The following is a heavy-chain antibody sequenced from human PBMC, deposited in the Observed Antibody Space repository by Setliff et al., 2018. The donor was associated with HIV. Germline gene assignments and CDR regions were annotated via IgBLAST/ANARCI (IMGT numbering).Heavy chain of an antibody. CDR1: GGTFSSYT. CDR2: SIPILGIG. CDR3: ARVAPKGYQLLFSSV. Sequence: GASVKVSCKASGGTFSSYTINWVRQAPGQGLEWMGRSIPILGIGNDEQAQKFKGRVTFTADKSTSTVYMELSSLRSEDTAVYYCARVAPKGYQLLFSSVWGQGTTVTVSS. D-gene: IGHD2-2*01. J-gene: IGHJ6*02. V-gene: IGHV1-69*02.